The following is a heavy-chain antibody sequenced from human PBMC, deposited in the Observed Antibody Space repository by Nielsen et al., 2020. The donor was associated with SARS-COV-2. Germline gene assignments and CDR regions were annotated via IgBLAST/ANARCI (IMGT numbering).Heavy chain of an antibody. CDR3: AKEDKGTVAGTIYYYGMDV. D-gene: IGHD6-19*01. J-gene: IGHJ6*02. V-gene: IGHV4-59*01. Sequence: SETLSLTCTVSGGSLSRYYWSWIRQPPGKGLEWIGYIYYSGSTNYNPSLKSRVTISLDTSKNQFSLKLSSVTSADTAVYYCAKEDKGTVAGTIYYYGMDVWGQGTTVTVSS. CDR1: GGSLSRYY. CDR2: IYYSGST.